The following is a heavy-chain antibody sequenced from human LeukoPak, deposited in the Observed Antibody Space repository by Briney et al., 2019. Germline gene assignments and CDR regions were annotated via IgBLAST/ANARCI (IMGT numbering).Heavy chain of an antibody. CDR1: GYTFTDYF. Sequence: EASVKVSCKTSGYTFTDYFVHWVRQAPGQGLEWMGWINPNSGGTEYAQKFLGRVTMTRDTSISTAYMELSRLRSDDTAVHYCARHPIEYYYDTAGSPYFQYWGRGTLVTVSS. V-gene: IGHV1-2*02. J-gene: IGHJ1*01. CDR2: INPNSGGT. CDR3: ARHPIEYYYDTAGSPYFQY. D-gene: IGHD3-22*01.